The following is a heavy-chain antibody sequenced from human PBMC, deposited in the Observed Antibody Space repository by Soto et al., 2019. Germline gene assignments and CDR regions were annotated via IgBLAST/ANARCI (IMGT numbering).Heavy chain of an antibody. Sequence: ASVKVSCKASGYTFSSYYMHWVRQAPGQGLEWMGIINPSGGSTSYAQKFQGRVTMTRDTSTSTVYMELSSLRSEDTAVYYCARDERYSGSYRGAFDIWGQGTMVTVS. D-gene: IGHD1-26*01. CDR1: GYTFSSYY. CDR2: INPSGGST. V-gene: IGHV1-46*01. CDR3: ARDERYSGSYRGAFDI. J-gene: IGHJ3*02.